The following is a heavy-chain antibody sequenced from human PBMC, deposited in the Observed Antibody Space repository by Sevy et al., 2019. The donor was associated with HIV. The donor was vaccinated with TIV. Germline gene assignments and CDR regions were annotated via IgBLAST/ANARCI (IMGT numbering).Heavy chain of an antibody. J-gene: IGHJ6*02. CDR3: ARVLYDFWSDSYAEPYYYYGMDV. CDR2: IYHTGST. D-gene: IGHD3-3*01. CDR1: GGSISSGGYY. Sequence: SETLSLTCTVSGGSISSGGYYWSWIRQPPGKGLEWIGEIYHTGSTNYNPSLKSRVTISLDKSKNQFSLKLSSVTAADTALYYCARVLYDFWSDSYAEPYYYYGMDVWGQGTTVTVSS. V-gene: IGHV4-61*08.